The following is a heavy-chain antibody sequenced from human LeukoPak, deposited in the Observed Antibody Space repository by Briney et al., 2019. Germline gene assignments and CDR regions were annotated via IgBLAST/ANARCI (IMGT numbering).Heavy chain of an antibody. CDR3: APGPVGGGGIYFDY. J-gene: IGHJ4*02. CDR2: INPKSGGS. D-gene: IGHD3-16*01. V-gene: IGHV1-2*02. Sequence: ASVKVSCKASGYTFTGYYIHWVRQAPRQGLEWMGWINPKSGGSNSPQKFQGRVTMTRDTSISTAYMELSRLRSDDTAVYYCAPGPVGGGGIYFDYWGQGTLVTVSS. CDR1: GYTFTGYY.